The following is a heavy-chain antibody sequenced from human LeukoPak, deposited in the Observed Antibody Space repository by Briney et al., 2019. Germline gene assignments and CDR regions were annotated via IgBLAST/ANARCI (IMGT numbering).Heavy chain of an antibody. CDR3: ARVLDY. V-gene: IGHV4-39*07. Sequence: SETLSLTCTVSGGSVSTSDYYWGWIRQSPVKGLEWIGDVFYTGKTNYNPSLRGRATISIDTSKNQFSLKLTYVTAADSAVYYCARVLDYWGQGTLVTVSS. J-gene: IGHJ4*02. CDR1: GGSVSTSDYY. D-gene: IGHD3-10*01. CDR2: VFYTGKT.